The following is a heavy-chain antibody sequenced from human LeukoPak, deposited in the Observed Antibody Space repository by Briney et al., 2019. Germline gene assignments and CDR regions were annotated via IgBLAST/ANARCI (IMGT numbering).Heavy chain of an antibody. D-gene: IGHD3-10*01. CDR3: ARLPGDFDY. Sequence: SETLSLTCTVSGGSISSYYWSWIRQPPGKGLEWIGYIYYSGSTNYNPSLKSRVTISVDTSKNQFSLKLSSVTAADPAVYYCARLPGDFDYWGQGTLVTVSS. J-gene: IGHJ4*02. V-gene: IGHV4-59*08. CDR1: GGSISSYY. CDR2: IYYSGST.